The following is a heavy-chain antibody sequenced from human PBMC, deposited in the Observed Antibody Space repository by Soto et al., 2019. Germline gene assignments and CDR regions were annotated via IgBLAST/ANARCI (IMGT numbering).Heavy chain of an antibody. J-gene: IGHJ4*02. D-gene: IGHD3-16*02. V-gene: IGHV3-15*01. Sequence: PGGSLRLSCAASEFTFTYAWMSWVRQAPGKGLEWVDRIKSKTDGGTTDYAAPVKGRFTISRDESQNTLYLQMNSLKTEDTAVYYCTSLYYGHWGQGTLVTVSS. CDR2: IKSKTDGGTT. CDR3: TSLYYGH. CDR1: EFTFTYAW.